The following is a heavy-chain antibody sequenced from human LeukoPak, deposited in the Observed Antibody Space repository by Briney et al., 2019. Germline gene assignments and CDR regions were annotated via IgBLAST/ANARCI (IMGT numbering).Heavy chain of an antibody. V-gene: IGHV3-21*01. J-gene: IGHJ3*02. Sequence: GGSLRLSCAASGFTFSSYSMNWVRQAPGKGLEWVSSISSSSSYIYYADSVKGRFTISRDNAKNSLYLQMNSLRAEDTAVYYCARFGSQNANDAFDIWGQGTMVTVSS. D-gene: IGHD3-10*01. CDR3: ARFGSQNANDAFDI. CDR1: GFTFSSYS. CDR2: ISSSSSYI.